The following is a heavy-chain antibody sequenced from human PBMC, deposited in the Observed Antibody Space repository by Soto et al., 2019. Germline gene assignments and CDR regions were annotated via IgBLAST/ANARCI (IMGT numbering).Heavy chain of an antibody. CDR2: ISGSGGST. CDR1: GFTFSNYA. J-gene: IGHJ6*02. D-gene: IGHD3-3*01. Sequence: EVQLLESGGGLVQPGGSLRLSCAASGFTFSNYAMSWVRQAPGEGLEWVSGISGSGGSTYYADSVKVRFTISRDNSKNTLYLQMNSLRAEDTAVYYCAKQPYYDFWSGYNYGMDVWGQGTTVTV. V-gene: IGHV3-23*01. CDR3: AKQPYYDFWSGYNYGMDV.